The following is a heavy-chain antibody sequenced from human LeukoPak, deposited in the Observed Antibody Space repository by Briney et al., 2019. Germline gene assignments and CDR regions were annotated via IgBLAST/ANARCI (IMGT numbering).Heavy chain of an antibody. V-gene: IGHV3-9*01. CDR3: AKSGNPYYYYYMDV. Sequence: SLRLSFAPTGFTFGSDGIEDVRQARGKRLEWVSGISWNSGSIGYADSVKGRFTISRDNAKNSLYLQMNSLRAEDTALYYCAKSGNPYYYYYMDVWGKGTTVTISS. J-gene: IGHJ6*03. CDR1: GFTFGSDG. CDR2: ISWNSGSI. D-gene: IGHD4-23*01.